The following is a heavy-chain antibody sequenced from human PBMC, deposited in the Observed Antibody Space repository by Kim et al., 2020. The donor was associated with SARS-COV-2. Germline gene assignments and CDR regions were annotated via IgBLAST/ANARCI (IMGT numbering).Heavy chain of an antibody. CDR1: GFTFDDYA. Sequence: GGSLRLSCAASGFTFDDYAMHWVRQAPGKGLEWVSGISWNSGSIGYADSVKGRFTISRDNAKNSLYLQMNSLRAEDTALYYCAKDRGGSSWYNWFDPWGQGTLVTVSS. CDR2: ISWNSGSI. D-gene: IGHD6-13*01. V-gene: IGHV3-9*01. CDR3: AKDRGGSSWYNWFDP. J-gene: IGHJ5*02.